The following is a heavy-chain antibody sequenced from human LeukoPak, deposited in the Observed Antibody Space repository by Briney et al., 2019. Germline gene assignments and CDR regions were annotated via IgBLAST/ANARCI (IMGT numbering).Heavy chain of an antibody. CDR2: INPNSGGT. D-gene: IGHD3-10*01. V-gene: IGHV1-2*02. J-gene: IGHJ4*02. CDR3: ARVRYYGSGSYCFDY. CDR1: GYTFTGYY. Sequence: ASVKVSCKASGYTFTGYYMHWVRQAPGQGLEWMGWINPNSGGTNYAQKFQGRVTMTRNTSISTAYMELSSLRSEDTAVYYCARVRYYGSGSYCFDYWGQGTLVTVSS.